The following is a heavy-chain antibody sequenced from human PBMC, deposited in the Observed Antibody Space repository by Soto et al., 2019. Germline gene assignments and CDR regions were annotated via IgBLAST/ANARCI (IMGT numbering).Heavy chain of an antibody. D-gene: IGHD2-15*01. CDR3: TTEGDIVVVVAATYNWFDP. Sequence: GGSLRLSCAASGFTFSNAWMNWVRQAPGKGLEWVGRIKSKTDGGTTDYAAPVKGRFTISRDDSKNTLYLQMNSLKTEDTAVYYCTTEGDIVVVVAATYNWFDPWGQGTLVTVSS. CDR1: GFTFSNAW. CDR2: IKSKTDGGTT. V-gene: IGHV3-15*07. J-gene: IGHJ5*02.